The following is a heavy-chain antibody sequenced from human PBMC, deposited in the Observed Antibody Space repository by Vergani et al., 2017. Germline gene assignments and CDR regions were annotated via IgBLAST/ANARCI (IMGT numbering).Heavy chain of an antibody. CDR3: ARLRDFWSGYYTGSDAFDI. D-gene: IGHD3-3*01. V-gene: IGHV4-39*01. CDR2: INYVGRT. CDR1: GASVNPSSSF. J-gene: IGHJ3*02. Sequence: QVKLQESGPGLVKPSETLSLTCTVSGASVNPSSSFWGWIRQSPGKGLEWIGSINYVGRTYYIPSLQSRATVFVDTSKNQFSLNLTSVTAADTAVYYCARLRDFWSGYYTGSDAFDIWGQGTMVTVSS.